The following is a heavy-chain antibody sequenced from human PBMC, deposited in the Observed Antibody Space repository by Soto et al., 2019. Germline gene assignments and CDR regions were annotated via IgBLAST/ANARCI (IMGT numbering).Heavy chain of an antibody. Sequence: ASVKVSCKASGYTFTSYAMHWVRQAPGQRLEWMGWINAGNGNTKYSQKFQGRVTITRDTSASTAYMELSSLRSEDTAVYYCAGNWGYCSSTSCDHPDWFDPWGQGTLVTVSS. D-gene: IGHD2-2*01. V-gene: IGHV1-3*01. CDR1: GYTFTSYA. CDR3: AGNWGYCSSTSCDHPDWFDP. CDR2: INAGNGNT. J-gene: IGHJ5*02.